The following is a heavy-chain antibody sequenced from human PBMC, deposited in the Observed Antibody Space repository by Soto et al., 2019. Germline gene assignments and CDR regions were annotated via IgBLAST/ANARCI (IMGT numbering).Heavy chain of an antibody. CDR2: INHSGST. CDR1: GGSFSGYY. V-gene: IGHV4-34*01. J-gene: IGHJ4*02. D-gene: IGHD6-6*01. Sequence: TSETLSLTCAVYGGSFSGYYWSWIRQPPGKGLEWIGEINHSGSTNYNPSLKSRVTISVDTSKNQFSLKLSSVTAADTAVYYCARASIAARYFDYWGQGTLVTVSS. CDR3: ARASIAARYFDY.